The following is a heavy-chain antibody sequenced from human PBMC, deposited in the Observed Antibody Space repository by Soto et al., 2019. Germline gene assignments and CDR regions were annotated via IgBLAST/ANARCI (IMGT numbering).Heavy chain of an antibody. Sequence: GESLKISCAASGFTFSSYWMHWVRQAPGKGLVWVSRINSDGSSTSYADSVKGRFTISRDNAKNTLYLQMNSLRAEDTAVYYCAISYSGSSDAFDIWGQGTMVTVSS. V-gene: IGHV3-74*01. J-gene: IGHJ3*02. CDR2: INSDGSST. CDR1: GFTFSSYW. D-gene: IGHD1-26*01. CDR3: AISYSGSSDAFDI.